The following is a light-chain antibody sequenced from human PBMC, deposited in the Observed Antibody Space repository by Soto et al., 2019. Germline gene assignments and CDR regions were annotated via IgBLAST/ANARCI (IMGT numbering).Light chain of an antibody. Sequence: DVQMTQSPSTLSASVGDRVTITCRASQTITKWLGWYQQKPGKAPKLLIYKASSLEIGVPSRFSGSGSGTEFTLTISSLQPDDSATYYCQQYNIYSRTFGQGTKVEI. CDR2: KAS. CDR3: QQYNIYSRT. V-gene: IGKV1-5*03. J-gene: IGKJ1*01. CDR1: QTITKW.